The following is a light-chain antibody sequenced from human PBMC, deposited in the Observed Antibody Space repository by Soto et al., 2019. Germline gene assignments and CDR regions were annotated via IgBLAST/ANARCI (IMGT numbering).Light chain of an antibody. CDR1: SNDVGRFDY. CDR2: DVN. J-gene: IGLJ1*01. CDR3: CSYAGSSTPYV. Sequence: QSSLTQPRSVSGSPGQSVTIACAGTSNDVGRFDYVSWYQQHPGKAPKVIIYDVNERPSGVPNRFSGSKSGNTASLTISGLQADDEADYYCCSYAGSSTPYVSGTGTKVTVL. V-gene: IGLV2-11*01.